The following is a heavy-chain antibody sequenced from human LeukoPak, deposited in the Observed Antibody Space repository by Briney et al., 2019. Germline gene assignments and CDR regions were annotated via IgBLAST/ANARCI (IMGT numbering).Heavy chain of an antibody. CDR1: GYSFPSSW. J-gene: IGHJ4*02. Sequence: GESLKISCKGSGYSFPSSWIGWVRQMPGEGLEWMGIIYHDDSDTRYSPSFQGQVTISADKSISTAYLQWSSLKASDTAMYYCAILDSGTLDHWGQGTLVTVSS. D-gene: IGHD6-19*01. V-gene: IGHV5-51*01. CDR3: AILDSGTLDH. CDR2: IYHDDSDT.